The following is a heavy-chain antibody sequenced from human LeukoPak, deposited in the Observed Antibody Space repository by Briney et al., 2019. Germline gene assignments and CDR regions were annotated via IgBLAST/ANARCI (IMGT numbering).Heavy chain of an antibody. D-gene: IGHD6-13*01. Sequence: GGSLRLSCAASGFTFSSYSMNWVRQAPGKGLEWVSSISSSSSYIYYADSVKGRFTISRDNAKNSLYLQMNRLRPDDTAVYYCARDSRQQALDYWGQGPLVTVSS. V-gene: IGHV3-21*01. CDR2: ISSSSSYI. CDR1: GFTFSSYS. J-gene: IGHJ4*02. CDR3: ARDSRQQALDY.